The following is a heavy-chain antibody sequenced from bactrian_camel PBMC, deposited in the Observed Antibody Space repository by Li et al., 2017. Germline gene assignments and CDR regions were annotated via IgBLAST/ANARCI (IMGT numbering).Heavy chain of an antibody. CDR3: EAWRSAEAGLGGSRTLGY. Sequence: VQLVESGGGLVQPGGSLRLSCAASGFTFSSYAMTWVRQAPGKGLEWVSGIYSDGSNTYYADSVKGRFAISRDNAKNTLYLQLNRLKTEDTAMYYCEAWRSAEAGLGGSRTLGYWGQGTQVTVS. V-gene: IGHV3S7*01. D-gene: IGHD2*01. CDR1: GFTFSSYA. J-gene: IGHJ6*01. CDR2: IYSDGSNT.